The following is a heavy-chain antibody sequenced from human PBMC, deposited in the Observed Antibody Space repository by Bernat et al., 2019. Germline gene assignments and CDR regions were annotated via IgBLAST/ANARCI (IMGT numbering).Heavy chain of an antibody. D-gene: IGHD6-6*01. V-gene: IGHV3-48*03. Sequence: EVRLVESGGGLVQPGGSLRLSCAASGFTFSSYEMNWVRRAPGKGLEWVSYISSSGSTIYYADSVKGRFTISRDNAKNSLYLQMNSLRAEDTAVYYCARPDRVYSSSSGYMDVWGKGTTVTVSS. J-gene: IGHJ6*03. CDR3: ARPDRVYSSSSGYMDV. CDR2: ISSSGSTI. CDR1: GFTFSSYE.